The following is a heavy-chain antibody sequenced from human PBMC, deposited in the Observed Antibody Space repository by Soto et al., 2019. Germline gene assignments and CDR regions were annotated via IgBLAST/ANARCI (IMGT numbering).Heavy chain of an antibody. CDR3: ARVRGVVPAAKWGYYYYGMDV. Sequence: ASVKVSCKAPGYTFTSYDINWVRQATGQGLEWMGWMNPNSGNTGYAQKFQGRVTMTRNTSISTAYMELSSLRSEDTAVYYCARVRGVVPAAKWGYYYYGMDVWGQGTTVTVSS. CDR1: GYTFTSYD. CDR2: MNPNSGNT. V-gene: IGHV1-8*01. J-gene: IGHJ6*02. D-gene: IGHD2-2*01.